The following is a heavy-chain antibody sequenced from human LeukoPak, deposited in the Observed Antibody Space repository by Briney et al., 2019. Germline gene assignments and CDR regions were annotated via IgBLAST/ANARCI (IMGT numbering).Heavy chain of an antibody. D-gene: IGHD3-9*01. V-gene: IGHV3-23*01. CDR3: AKVQDYDILTGYYIAGGKFDY. Sequence: GSLRLSCAASGFTFSTYAMSWVRQAPGKGLQWVPTLSGSGGSTYYADSVKGRFTISRDNSKNTLYLQMNSLRAEDTAIYYCAKVQDYDILTGYYIAGGKFDYWGQGTLVTVSS. CDR2: LSGSGGST. J-gene: IGHJ4*02. CDR1: GFTFSTYA.